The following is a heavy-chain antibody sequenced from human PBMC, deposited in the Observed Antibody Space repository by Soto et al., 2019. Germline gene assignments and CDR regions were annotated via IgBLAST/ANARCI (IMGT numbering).Heavy chain of an antibody. Sequence: EVQLLESGGGLVQPGGSLRLSCAVSGFTFNNFAMSWVRQAPGKGLEWVATINVGGGSTYYPDSVKGRFTISRDNSKNTVFLQINSLRVEDTATYYCAKDPPTRGTTFDYWGQGTLVSVSS. V-gene: IGHV3-23*01. D-gene: IGHD1-1*01. CDR3: AKDPPTRGTTFDY. CDR1: GFTFNNFA. CDR2: INVGGGST. J-gene: IGHJ4*02.